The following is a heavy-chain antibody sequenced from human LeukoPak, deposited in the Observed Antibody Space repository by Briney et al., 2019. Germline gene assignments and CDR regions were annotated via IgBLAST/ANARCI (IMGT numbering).Heavy chain of an antibody. CDR3: ARAGKGGYSSGWHTFDS. CDR2: IHYSEST. Sequence: SETLSLTCTVSGGSISTHYWTWIRQPPGKGLEWIGYIHYSESTYYNPSLKSRVTTSVDTSKNQFSLRLTSVTAADTAVYYCARAGKGGYSSGWHTFDSWGQGTLVTVSS. CDR1: GGSISTHY. V-gene: IGHV4-59*11. J-gene: IGHJ4*02. D-gene: IGHD6-19*01.